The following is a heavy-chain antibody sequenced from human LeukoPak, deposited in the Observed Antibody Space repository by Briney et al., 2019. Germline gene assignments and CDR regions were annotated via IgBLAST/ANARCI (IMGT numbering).Heavy chain of an antibody. V-gene: IGHV4-59*01. J-gene: IGHJ2*01. CDR1: GDSITGSY. Sequence: PSETLSLTCTVSGDSITGSYWSWIRQPPGKGLEWICYVYSSGSTDYNPPLKSRVTISVDTSKNKFSLKLPPAPPADTAVYFCARGGWSLDFSGRGNLVAVSS. CDR2: VYSSGST. CDR3: ARGGWSLDF.